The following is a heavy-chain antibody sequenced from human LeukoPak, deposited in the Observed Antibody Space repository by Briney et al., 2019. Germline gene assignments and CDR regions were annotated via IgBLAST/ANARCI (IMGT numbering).Heavy chain of an antibody. J-gene: IGHJ6*03. CDR3: ARDSPNTLPYYYYYYMDV. Sequence: SETLSLTCTVSGGSISSGSYYWSWLRQPAGKGLEWIGRIYTSGSTNYNPSLKSRVTISVDTSKNQFSLKLSSVTAADTAVYYCARDSPNTLPYYYYYYMDVWGKGTTVTISS. D-gene: IGHD2-2*02. CDR2: IYTSGST. V-gene: IGHV4-61*02. CDR1: GGSISSGSYY.